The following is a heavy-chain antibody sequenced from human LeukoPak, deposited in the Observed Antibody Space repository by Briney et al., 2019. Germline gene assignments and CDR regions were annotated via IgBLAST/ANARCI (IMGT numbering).Heavy chain of an antibody. Sequence: ASVKVSCKASGYTFTSYDINWVRQATGQGLEWMGWVNPNSGNTGYAQKFQGRVTITADESTSTAYMELSSLRSEDTAIYYCASPVKYYDTWSGYPPFDYWGQGTLVTVSS. CDR1: GYTFTSYD. V-gene: IGHV1-8*01. CDR3: ASPVKYYDTWSGYPPFDY. J-gene: IGHJ4*02. D-gene: IGHD3-3*01. CDR2: VNPNSGNT.